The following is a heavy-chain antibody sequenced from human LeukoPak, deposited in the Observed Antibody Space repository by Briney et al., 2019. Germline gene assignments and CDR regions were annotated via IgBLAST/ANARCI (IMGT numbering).Heavy chain of an antibody. Sequence: GGSLRLSCAASGFTFSSYWMSWVRQAPGKGLEWIGFISGGTTEYAASVKGRFTISRDDSTSIAYPQMNSLTTEDTAVYYCSRGSGWLSVYWGQGTLVTVSS. CDR2: ISGGTT. CDR3: SRGSGWLSVY. J-gene: IGHJ4*02. V-gene: IGHV3-49*04. D-gene: IGHD6-19*01. CDR1: GFTFSSYW.